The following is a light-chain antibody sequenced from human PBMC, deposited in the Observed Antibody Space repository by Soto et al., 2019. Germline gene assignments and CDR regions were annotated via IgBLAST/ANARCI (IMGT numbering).Light chain of an antibody. J-gene: IGLJ2*01. CDR1: SSNIGSNT. CDR2: SNN. V-gene: IGLV1-44*01. Sequence: QSALTQPPSASGTPGQRVTISCSGSSSNIGSNTVNWYQHLPGTAPKILIYSNNQRPSGVPDRFSGSKSGTSASLAISGLQSEDEADYYCAAWDDSLKGVVFGGGTKLTVL. CDR3: AAWDDSLKGVV.